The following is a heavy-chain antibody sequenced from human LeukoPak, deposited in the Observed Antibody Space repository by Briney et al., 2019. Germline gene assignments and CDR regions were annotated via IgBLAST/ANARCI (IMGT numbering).Heavy chain of an antibody. D-gene: IGHD2-2*03. CDR1: GFTFSSYW. CDR3: ARDSMDIVVVPAAQNSYYYYYGMDV. Sequence: GGSLRLSCAASGFTFSSYWMSWVRQAPGKGLEWVAVISYDGSNKYYADSVKGRFTISRDNSKNTLYLQMNSLRAEDTAVYYCARDSMDIVVVPAAQNSYYYYYGMDVWGKGTTVTVSS. CDR2: ISYDGSNK. J-gene: IGHJ6*04. V-gene: IGHV3-30*03.